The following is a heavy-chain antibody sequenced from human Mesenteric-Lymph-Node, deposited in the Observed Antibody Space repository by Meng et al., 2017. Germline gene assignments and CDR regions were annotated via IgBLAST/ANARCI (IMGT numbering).Heavy chain of an antibody. CDR1: GFTFSSYG. CDR2: IWYDGSNK. D-gene: IGHD2-8*02. V-gene: IGHV3-33*06. CDR3: TKRICTGGACCGFDY. J-gene: IGHJ4*02. Sequence: GESLKISCAASGFTFSSYGMHWVRQAPGKGLEWVAVIWYDGSNKYYADSVKGRFTISRDNSKNTLYLQMNSLRAEDTAIYFCTKRICTGGACCGFDYWGQGTLVTVSS.